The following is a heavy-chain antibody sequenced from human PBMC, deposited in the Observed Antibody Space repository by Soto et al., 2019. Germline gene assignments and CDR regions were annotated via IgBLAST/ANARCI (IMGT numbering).Heavy chain of an antibody. CDR1: GGTFSSYA. J-gene: IGHJ3*02. CDR3: ARDMGPYSVSYRDAFDI. V-gene: IGHV1-69*12. Sequence: QVQLVQSGAEVKKPGSSVKVSCKASGGTFSSYAISWVRQAPGQGLEWMGGIMPIFGTANYAQKFQGRVTNTADESTSTAYMELSSLRSEDTAVYYCARDMGPYSVSYRDAFDIWGQGTMVTVSS. CDR2: IMPIFGTA. D-gene: IGHD1-26*01.